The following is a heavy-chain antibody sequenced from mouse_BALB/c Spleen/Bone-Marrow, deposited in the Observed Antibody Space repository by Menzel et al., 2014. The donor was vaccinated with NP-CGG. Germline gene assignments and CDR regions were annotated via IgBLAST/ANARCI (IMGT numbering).Heavy chain of an antibody. CDR2: INPYNDGT. J-gene: IGHJ4*01. V-gene: IGHV1-14*01. CDR3: ARRGYDEGYYAMDY. CDR1: GYTFTSYV. Sequence: VHVKQSGPELVKPGASVKMSCKASGYTFTSYVMHWVKQKPGQGPEWIGYINPYNDGTKYNEKFKGKATLTSDKSSSTAYMELSSLTSEDSAVYYCARRGYDEGYYAMDYWGQGTSVTVSS. D-gene: IGHD2-14*01.